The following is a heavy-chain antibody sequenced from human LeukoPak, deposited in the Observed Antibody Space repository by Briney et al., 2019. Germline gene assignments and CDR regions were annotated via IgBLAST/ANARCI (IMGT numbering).Heavy chain of an antibody. CDR1: GFTFSSYA. J-gene: IGHJ4*02. CDR2: ISYDGSNK. CDR3: ARDWNDYGDYYFDY. D-gene: IGHD4-17*01. Sequence: GRSLRLSCAASGFTFSSYAMHWVRQAPGKGLEWVAVISYDGSNKYYADSVKGRFTISRDNSKNTLYLQMNSLRAEDTAVYYCARDWNDYGDYYFDYWGQGTLVTVSS. V-gene: IGHV3-30-3*01.